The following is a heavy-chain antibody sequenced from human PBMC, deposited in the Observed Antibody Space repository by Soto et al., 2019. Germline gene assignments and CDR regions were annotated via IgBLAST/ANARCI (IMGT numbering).Heavy chain of an antibody. CDR3: VRDGTKTLRDWFDP. D-gene: IGHD1-1*01. Sequence: PSETLSLTCAVSNYSISSGYYWGWIRKSAGKGLEWIGRIYATGTTDYNPSLKSRVMMSVDTSKKQFSLKSRSVTAADTAVYYCVRDGTKTLRDWFDPWGQGISVTVSS. CDR1: NYSISSGYY. J-gene: IGHJ5*02. CDR2: IYATGTT. V-gene: IGHV4-38-2*01.